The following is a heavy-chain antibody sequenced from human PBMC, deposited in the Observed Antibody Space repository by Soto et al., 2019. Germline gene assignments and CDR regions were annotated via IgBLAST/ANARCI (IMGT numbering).Heavy chain of an antibody. V-gene: IGHV3-23*01. CDR1: RFTFSSYT. D-gene: IGHD5-18*01. Sequence: EVQLLESGGGLVQPGGSLRLSCAASRFTFSSYTMSWVRQAPGMGLEWVSGISGSGGSTYYADFVKGRFTISRDNSKNTLYLQMNSLRAEDTAVYYCAKDRGYSYGYDAFDMWGQGKMVTVSS. CDR3: AKDRGYSYGYDAFDM. J-gene: IGHJ3*02. CDR2: ISGSGGST.